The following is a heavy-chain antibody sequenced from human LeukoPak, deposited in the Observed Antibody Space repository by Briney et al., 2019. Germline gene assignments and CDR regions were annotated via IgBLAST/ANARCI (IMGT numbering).Heavy chain of an antibody. V-gene: IGHV4-39*01. D-gene: IGHD3-10*01. J-gene: IGHJ1*01. CDR1: GGSISNNNYY. CDR3: ARGSLLLWFGPVQH. Sequence: RPSETLSLTCTVSGGSISNNNYYWGWIRQPPGKGLEWIGTIYYSGSTYYNPSLKSRVTISVDTSRNQFSLKLSSVTAADTAVYYCARGSLLLWFGPVQHWGQGTLVTVSS. CDR2: IYYSGST.